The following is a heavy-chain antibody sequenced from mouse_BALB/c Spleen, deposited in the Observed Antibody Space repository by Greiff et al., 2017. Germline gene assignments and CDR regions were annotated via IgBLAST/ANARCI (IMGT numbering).Heavy chain of an antibody. Sequence: EVQGVESGGGLVKPGGSLKLSCAASGFTFSSYAMSWVRQTPEKRLEWVASISSGGSTYYPDSVMGRFTISRDNARNILYLQMSSLRSEDTAMYYCARGGYYRYAMDYWGQGTSVTVSS. CDR1: GFTFSSYA. CDR2: ISSGGST. D-gene: IGHD2-14*01. J-gene: IGHJ4*01. V-gene: IGHV5-6-5*01. CDR3: ARGGYYRYAMDY.